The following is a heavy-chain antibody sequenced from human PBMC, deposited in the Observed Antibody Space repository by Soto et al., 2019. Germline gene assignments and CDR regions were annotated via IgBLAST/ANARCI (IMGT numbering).Heavy chain of an antibody. J-gene: IGHJ4*02. D-gene: IGHD1-26*01. CDR2: IYSGGST. Sequence: LVESGGGLVQPGGSLRLSCAASGFTVSNNYMSWVRQAPGKGLEWVSLIYSGGSTHYAGSVKGRFTISRDNSKNTLYLPMSSLRVEHTAGYYCAGYSRKGDWGQGTLVTVSS. CDR1: GFTVSNNY. CDR3: AGYSRKGD. V-gene: IGHV3-66*01.